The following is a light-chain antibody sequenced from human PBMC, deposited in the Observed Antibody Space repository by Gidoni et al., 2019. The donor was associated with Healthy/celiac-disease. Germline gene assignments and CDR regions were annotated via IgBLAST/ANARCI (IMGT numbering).Light chain of an antibody. Sequence: DIQMTQSPSSLSASVGDRVTITCRASQSISSYLKWYQQKPGKAPKLLISASSRLQSGVPSRFSGRGSGTDFSLTISSLPPEDFATYYCQPSYRTPRPFGQGTKLEIK. CDR3: QPSYRTPRP. J-gene: IGKJ2*01. V-gene: IGKV1-39*01. CDR2: ASS. CDR1: QSISSY.